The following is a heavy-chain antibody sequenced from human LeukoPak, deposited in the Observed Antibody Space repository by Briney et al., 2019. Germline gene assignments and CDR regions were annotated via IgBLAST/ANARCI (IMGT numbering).Heavy chain of an antibody. CDR1: GGSISSYY. J-gene: IGHJ4*02. CDR3: ARTSEFWSGYQPFDY. V-gene: IGHV4-59*01. D-gene: IGHD3-3*01. CDR2: IYYSGST. Sequence: SETLSLTCAVSGGSISSYYWSWIRQPPGKGLERIGYIYYSGSTNYNPSLKSRVTISVDTSKNQFSLKLSSVTAADTAVYYCARTSEFWSGYQPFDYWGQGTLVTVSS.